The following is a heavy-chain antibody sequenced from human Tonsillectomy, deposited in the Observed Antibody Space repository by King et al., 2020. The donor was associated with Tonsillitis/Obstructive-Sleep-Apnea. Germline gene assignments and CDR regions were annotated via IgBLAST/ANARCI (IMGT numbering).Heavy chain of an antibody. Sequence: VQLVESGGGLVQPGGSLRLSCAGSGFSFDDYAMYWVRQPPGKGLEWVSGISWNSADIVYADSVKGRFTISRDNAKNSLFLQMNSLRAEDTALYYCAKDVRPAGSYYNDAFDIWGQGTMVTVSS. J-gene: IGHJ3*02. CDR3: AKDVRPAGSYYNDAFDI. V-gene: IGHV3-9*01. CDR2: ISWNSADI. CDR1: GFSFDDYA. D-gene: IGHD1-26*01.